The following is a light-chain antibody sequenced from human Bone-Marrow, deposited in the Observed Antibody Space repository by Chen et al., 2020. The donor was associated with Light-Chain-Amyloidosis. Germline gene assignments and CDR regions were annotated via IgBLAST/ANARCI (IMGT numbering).Light chain of an antibody. V-gene: IGKV4-1*01. CDR1: QSVLYSSNNKNY. CDR2: WAS. Sequence: DIVMTQSPDSLAVSLGERATTNCKSSQSVLYSSNNKNYLAWYQQKPGQPPKLLIYWASTRESGVPDRFSGSGSGTDFTLNISSLQAEDVAVYYCQQYYSTPLLTFGGGTKVEIK. J-gene: IGKJ4*01. CDR3: QQYYSTPLLT.